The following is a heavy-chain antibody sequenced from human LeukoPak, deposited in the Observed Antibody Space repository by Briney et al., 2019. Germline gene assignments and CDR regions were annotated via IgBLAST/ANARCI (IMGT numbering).Heavy chain of an antibody. CDR2: IIPIFGTA. Sequence: GASVKVSCKASGYTFTSYGISWVRQAPGQGLEWMGGIIPIFGTANYAQKFQGRVTITADESTSTAYMELSSLRSEDTAVYYCAREAFSGSYIAWGQGTLVTVSS. J-gene: IGHJ5*02. D-gene: IGHD3-10*01. CDR1: GYTFTSYG. V-gene: IGHV1-69*13. CDR3: AREAFSGSYIA.